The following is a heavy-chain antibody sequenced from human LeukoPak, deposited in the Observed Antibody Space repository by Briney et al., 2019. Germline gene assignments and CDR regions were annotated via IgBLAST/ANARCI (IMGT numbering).Heavy chain of an antibody. V-gene: IGHV4-4*07. CDR2: IYTSGST. D-gene: IGHD3-22*01. CDR3: ARAPSHYYDSSGSPQLFDY. Sequence: TSSETLSLTCTVSGGSISSYYWSWIRQPAGKGLEWIGRIYTSGSTNDNPSLKSRVTMSVDTSKNQFSLKLSSVTAADTAVYYCARAPSHYYDSSGSPQLFDYWGQGTLVTVSS. J-gene: IGHJ4*02. CDR1: GGSISSYY.